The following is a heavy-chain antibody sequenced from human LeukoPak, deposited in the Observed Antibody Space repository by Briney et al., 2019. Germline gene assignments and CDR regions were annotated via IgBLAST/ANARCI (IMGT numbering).Heavy chain of an antibody. CDR3: ARDYSDYYYYYGMDV. CDR1: GDSISSSY. D-gene: IGHD2-15*01. V-gene: IGHV4-59*12. CDR2: IHYTGST. J-gene: IGHJ6*02. Sequence: SETLSLTCTVSGDSISSSYWSWIRQPPGKGLEWIGYIHYTGSTNNNPSLRSRVTMSVDTSKNQFSLKLSSVTAADTAVYYCARDYSDYYYYYGMDVWGQGTTVTVSS.